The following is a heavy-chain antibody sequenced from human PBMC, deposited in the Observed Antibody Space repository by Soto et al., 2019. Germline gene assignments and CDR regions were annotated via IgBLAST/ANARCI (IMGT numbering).Heavy chain of an antibody. CDR3: ARVSYGDYANYHFDY. Sequence: PSETLSLTCTVPGGTSSGYYWIWMRQPPGKGLEWIGYIYNSGSTSYNPSLKSRVTISVDTSKNQFSLKLSSVSAADTAVYYCARVSYGDYANYHFDYWGQGTLVTVSS. V-gene: IGHV4-59*01. CDR2: IYNSGST. D-gene: IGHD4-17*01. CDR1: GGTSSGYY. J-gene: IGHJ4*02.